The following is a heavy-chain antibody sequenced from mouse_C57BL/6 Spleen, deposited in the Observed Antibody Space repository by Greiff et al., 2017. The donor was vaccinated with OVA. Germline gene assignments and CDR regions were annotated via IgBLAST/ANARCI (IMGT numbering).Heavy chain of an antibody. Sequence: QVQLQQPGAELVKPGASVKLSCKASGYTFPSYWMQWVKQRPGQGLEWIGEIDPSDSYTNYNQKFKGKATLTVDTSSSTAYMQLSSLTSEDSAVYYCARGDYYGSSYDYWGQGTTLTVSS. D-gene: IGHD1-1*01. J-gene: IGHJ2*01. CDR3: ARGDYYGSSYDY. CDR2: IDPSDSYT. CDR1: GYTFPSYW. V-gene: IGHV1-50*01.